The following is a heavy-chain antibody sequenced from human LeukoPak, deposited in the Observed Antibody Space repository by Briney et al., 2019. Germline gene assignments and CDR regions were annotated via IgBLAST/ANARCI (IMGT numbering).Heavy chain of an antibody. V-gene: IGHV1-18*01. J-gene: IGHJ1*01. D-gene: IGHD3-22*01. CDR3: ARAYYSDSSGFQH. CDR1: RYTFTSYG. Sequence: ASVKVSCKPSRYTFTSYGISWVRQAPGQGLEWMGWISAYNGNTNYAQKLQGRVTMTTDTSTSTAYMELRSLRSDDTAVYYCARAYYSDSSGFQHWGQGTLVTVSS. CDR2: ISAYNGNT.